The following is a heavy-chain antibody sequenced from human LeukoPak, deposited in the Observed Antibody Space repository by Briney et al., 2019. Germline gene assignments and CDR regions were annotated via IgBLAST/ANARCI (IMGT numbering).Heavy chain of an antibody. V-gene: IGHV3-30-3*01. CDR3: ARVEGSSSWAYYFDY. Sequence: GRSLRLSCAASGFTFSSYAMHWVRQAPGKGLEWVAVISYDGSNKYYADSVKGRFTISRDNSKNTLYLQMSSLRAEDTAVYYCARVEGSSSWAYYFDYWGQGTLVTVSS. CDR2: ISYDGSNK. J-gene: IGHJ4*02. D-gene: IGHD6-13*01. CDR1: GFTFSSYA.